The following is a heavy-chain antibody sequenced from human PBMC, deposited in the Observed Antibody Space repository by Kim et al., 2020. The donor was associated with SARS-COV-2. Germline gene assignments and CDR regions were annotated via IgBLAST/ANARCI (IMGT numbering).Heavy chain of an antibody. CDR1: GFTFSSYA. CDR3: ARPRRYCSSTSCYVLGY. V-gene: IGHV3-30*04. CDR2: ISYDGSNK. D-gene: IGHD2-2*01. Sequence: GGSLRLSCAASGFTFSSYAMHWVRQAPGKGLEWVAVISYDGSNKYYVDSVKGRFTISRDNSKNTLYLQMNSLRAEDTAVYYCARPRRYCSSTSCYVLGY. J-gene: IGHJ4*03.